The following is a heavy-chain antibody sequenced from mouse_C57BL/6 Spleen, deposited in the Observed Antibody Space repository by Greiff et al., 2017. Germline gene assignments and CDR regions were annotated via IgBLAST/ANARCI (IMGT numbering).Heavy chain of an antibody. J-gene: IGHJ2*01. CDR2: IDPEDGET. D-gene: IGHD1-1*01. CDR1: GFNIKDSY. Sequence: EVQLQQSGAELVKPGASVKLSCTASGFNIKDSYMHWVKQRTEQGLEWIGRIDPEDGETKYAPKFQGKATITADPSSNTAYLQLSSLTSEDTAVYYCARHYGSSHVFDYWGQGTTLTVSS. V-gene: IGHV14-2*01. CDR3: ARHYGSSHVFDY.